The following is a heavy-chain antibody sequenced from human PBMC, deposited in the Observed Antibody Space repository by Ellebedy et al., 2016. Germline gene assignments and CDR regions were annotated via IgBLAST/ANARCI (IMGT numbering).Heavy chain of an antibody. J-gene: IGHJ6*02. CDR1: GFTFSSYS. CDR2: ISSSSSYI. D-gene: IGHD3-10*01. V-gene: IGHV3-21*01. CDR3: ARDGGSGSYYKDYGMDV. Sequence: GESLKISCAASGFTFSSYSMNWVRQAPGKGLEWVSSISSSSSYIYYADSVKGRFTISRDNAKNSLYLQMNSLRAEDTAVYYCARDGGSGSYYKDYGMDVWGQGTTVTVSS.